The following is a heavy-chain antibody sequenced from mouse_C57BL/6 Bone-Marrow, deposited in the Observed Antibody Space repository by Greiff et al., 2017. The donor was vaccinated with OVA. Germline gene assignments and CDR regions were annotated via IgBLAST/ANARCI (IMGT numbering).Heavy chain of an antibody. V-gene: IGHV1-78*01. CDR1: GYTFTDHT. CDR2: IYPRDGST. CDR3: ATRTPRFSGYFDV. Sequence: VKLVESDAELVKPGASVKISCKVSGYTFTDHTIHWMKQRPEQGLAWIGYIYPRDGSTKYNEKFKGKATLTADKYSSTAYMQLNSLTSEDSAVSFCATRTPRFSGYFDVWGPGPTVTVSS. J-gene: IGHJ1*01.